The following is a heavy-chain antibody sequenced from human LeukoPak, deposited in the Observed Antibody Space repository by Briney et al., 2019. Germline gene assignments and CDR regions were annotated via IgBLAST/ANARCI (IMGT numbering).Heavy chain of an antibody. CDR3: ARAYFDSSGYYYYYYYYMDV. Sequence: SETLSLTCTVSGGSISSYYWSWIRQPPGKGLEWIGYIYYSGSTNYNPSLKSRVTISVESSKTQSCLKLSSVTAADTAVHYCARAYFDSSGYYYYYYYYMDVWGKGTTVTVSS. CDR2: IYYSGST. J-gene: IGHJ6*03. V-gene: IGHV4-59*01. CDR1: GGSISSYY. D-gene: IGHD3-22*01.